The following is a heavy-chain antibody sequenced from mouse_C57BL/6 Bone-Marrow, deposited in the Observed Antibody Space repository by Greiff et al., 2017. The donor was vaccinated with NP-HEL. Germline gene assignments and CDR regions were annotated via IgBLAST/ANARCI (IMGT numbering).Heavy chain of an antibody. CDR1: GYTFTSYW. Sequence: QVQLQQPGAELVKPGASVKLSCKASGYTFTSYWMQWVKQRPGQGLEWIGEIDPPDSYTNYNQKFKGKATLTVDTSSSTAYMQLSSLTSEDSAVYYCARSPFITTVVFPLNWGQGTLVTVSA. J-gene: IGHJ3*01. D-gene: IGHD1-1*01. CDR3: ARSPFITTVVFPLN. V-gene: IGHV1-50*01. CDR2: IDPPDSYT.